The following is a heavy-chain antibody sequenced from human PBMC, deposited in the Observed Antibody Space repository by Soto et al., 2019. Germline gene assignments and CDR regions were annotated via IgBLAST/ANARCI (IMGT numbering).Heavy chain of an antibody. J-gene: IGHJ4*02. CDR2: IIRSGGNA. D-gene: IGHD6-13*01. CDR3: ARDYGSSCYDY. CDR1: GYTFTIHV. V-gene: IGHV1-46*01. Sequence: ASVKVSCKAPGYTFTIHVIDFVRQAPGQGLEWIGWIIRSGGNASYAQNFQGRVTMTRDTSTSTVYMELSSLRSEDTAVYYCARDYGSSCYDYWGQGTLVTVSS.